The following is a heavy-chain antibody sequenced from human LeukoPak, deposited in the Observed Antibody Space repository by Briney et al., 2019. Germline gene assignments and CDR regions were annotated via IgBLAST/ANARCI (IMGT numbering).Heavy chain of an antibody. Sequence: PGGSLRLSCAASGFTLSDYFMIWVRQAPGKGLQWVAYISKTGATIQYEDSVKGRFTISRDNAQNALYLQMNSLRVDDTGMFFCAREDCGGTNFDQWGQGTLVTVSS. J-gene: IGHJ4*02. D-gene: IGHD4-23*01. CDR1: GFTLSDYF. CDR2: ISKTGATI. CDR3: AREDCGGTNFDQ. V-gene: IGHV3-11*04.